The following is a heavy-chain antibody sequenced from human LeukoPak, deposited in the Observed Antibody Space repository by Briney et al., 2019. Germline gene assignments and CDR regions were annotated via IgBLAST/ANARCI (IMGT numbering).Heavy chain of an antibody. CDR3: ARSGTRTNGFDY. J-gene: IGHJ4*02. D-gene: IGHD2-8*01. CDR2: IYYSGST. CDR1: GGSISTYY. V-gene: IGHV4-59*01. Sequence: SETLSPTCTVSGGSISTYYWSWIRQPPGKGLEWIGYIYYSGSTNYSPSLQSRVTMSVDTSKNQFSLRLSSVTAADTAVYYCARSGTRTNGFDYWGQGTLVTVSS.